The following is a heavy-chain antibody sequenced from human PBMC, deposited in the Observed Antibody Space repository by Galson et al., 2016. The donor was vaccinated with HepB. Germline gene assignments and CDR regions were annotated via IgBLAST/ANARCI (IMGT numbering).Heavy chain of an antibody. J-gene: IGHJ4*02. CDR2: ISSDGSDK. CDR1: GLIFSNYG. CDR3: AKDQRSSWTHDH. D-gene: IGHD2-2*01. V-gene: IGHV3-30*18. Sequence: SLRLSCAASGLIFSNYGMHWVRQAPGKGLEWVAVISSDGSDKVYADSVKGRFTISRDNSKNTLFLQMSSLGAEDTAVYYCAKDQRSSWTHDHWGQGTLVTVSS.